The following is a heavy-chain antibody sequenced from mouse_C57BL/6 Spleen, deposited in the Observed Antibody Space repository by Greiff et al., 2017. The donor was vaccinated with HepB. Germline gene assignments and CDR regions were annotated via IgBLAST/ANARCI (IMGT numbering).Heavy chain of an antibody. V-gene: IGHV1-62-2*01. CDR3: ARHEEITTVVAHWYFDV. Sequence: VKLQESGAELVKPGASVKLSCKASGYTFTEYTIHWVKQRSGQGLEWIGWFYPGSGSIKYNEKFKDKATLTADKSSSTVYMELSRLTSEDSAVYFCARHEEITTVVAHWYFDVWGTGTTVTVSS. D-gene: IGHD1-1*01. J-gene: IGHJ1*03. CDR2: FYPGSGSI. CDR1: GYTFTEYT.